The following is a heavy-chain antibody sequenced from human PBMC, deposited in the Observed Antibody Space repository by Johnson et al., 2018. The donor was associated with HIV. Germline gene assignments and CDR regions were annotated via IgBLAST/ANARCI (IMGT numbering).Heavy chain of an antibody. J-gene: IGHJ3*02. D-gene: IGHD3-22*01. CDR3: AKSAPFYYDSPADAFDI. CDR1: GFTFSSYA. Sequence: MLLVESGGGLAQPGRSLRLSCAASGFTFSSYAMSWVRQAPGKGLEWVSAISGSGGSTYYADSVKGRFTISRDNSKNTLYLQMNSLRAEDTAVYYCAKSAPFYYDSPADAFDIWGQGTMVTVSS. V-gene: IGHV3-23*04. CDR2: ISGSGGST.